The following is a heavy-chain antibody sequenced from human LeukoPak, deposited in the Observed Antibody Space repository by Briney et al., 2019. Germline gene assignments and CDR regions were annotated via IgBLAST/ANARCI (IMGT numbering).Heavy chain of an antibody. V-gene: IGHV4-34*01. Sequence: NSSETLSLTCAVPGGSLSDHYCIWIRQPPGEGLEWIGEINHSGSPNYSPSFKSRVSISVDTSKNQFSLSLRSVTAADTAIYYCARGPNIPVAAYWGQGTLVTVSS. CDR1: GGSLSDHY. D-gene: IGHD6-19*01. J-gene: IGHJ4*02. CDR3: ARGPNIPVAAY. CDR2: INHSGSP.